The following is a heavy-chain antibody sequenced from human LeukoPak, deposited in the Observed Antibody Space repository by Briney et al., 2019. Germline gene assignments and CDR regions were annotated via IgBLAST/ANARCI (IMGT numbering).Heavy chain of an antibody. J-gene: IGHJ4*02. CDR1: GFTFDDYA. CDR3: AKGYDSSGHSLFHY. CDR2: ISCNGGRT. D-gene: IGHD3-22*01. Sequence: GGSLRLSCAASGFTFDDYAMHWVRQAPGKGLEWVSLISCNGGRTYYRDSVKGRFTISRDNSKNSLYLQMNSLRPEDTALYYCAKGYDSSGHSLFHYWGQGTLVTVSS. V-gene: IGHV3-43D*04.